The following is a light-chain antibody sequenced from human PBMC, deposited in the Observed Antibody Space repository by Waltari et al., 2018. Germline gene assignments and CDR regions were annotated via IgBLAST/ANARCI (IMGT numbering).Light chain of an antibody. CDR1: SGHSTYT. V-gene: IGLV4-69*01. CDR3: QTWGTGTVV. J-gene: IGLJ2*01. CDR2: VNSDGTP. Sequence: QLVLTQSPSASASLGASVKLTCTLSSGHSTYTIAWHQQQPEKGPRYLMKVNSDGTPSKGDGIPDRFSGSTSGGERHLTISSLQSEDEADYYCQTWGTGTVVFGGGTKLTVL.